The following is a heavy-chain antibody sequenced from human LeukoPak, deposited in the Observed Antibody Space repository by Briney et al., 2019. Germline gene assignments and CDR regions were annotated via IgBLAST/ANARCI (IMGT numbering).Heavy chain of an antibody. J-gene: IGHJ4*02. V-gene: IGHV3-23*01. CDR1: GFTFSTYA. D-gene: IGHD3-10*01. CDR3: AKDSHGESHFDY. Sequence: GGSLRLSCAASGFTFSTYAMSWVRQAPGKGLEWVSGLSGSGGSTYYADSVKGRFTISRDNSKNTLYLQMNSLRAEDTAVYYCAKDSHGESHFDYWGQGTLVTVSS. CDR2: LSGSGGST.